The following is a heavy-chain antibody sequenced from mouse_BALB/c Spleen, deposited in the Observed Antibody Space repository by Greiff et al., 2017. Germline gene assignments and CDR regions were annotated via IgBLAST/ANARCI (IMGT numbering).Heavy chain of an antibody. J-gene: IGHJ2*01. CDR1: GFTFSSYT. D-gene: IGHD1-1*01. CDR3: ARRNYYGSSHYFDY. Sequence: EVHLVESGGGLVQPGGSLKLSCAASGFTFSSYTMSWVRQTPEKRLEWVAYISNGGGSTYYPDTVKGRFTISRDNAKNTLYLQMSSLKSEDTAMYYCARRNYYGSSHYFDYWGQGTTLTVSS. CDR2: ISNGGGST. V-gene: IGHV5-12-2*01.